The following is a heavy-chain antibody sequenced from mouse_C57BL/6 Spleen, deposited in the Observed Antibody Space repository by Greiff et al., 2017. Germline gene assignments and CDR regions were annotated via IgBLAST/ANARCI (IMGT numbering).Heavy chain of an antibody. CDR2: ISSCSSTI. Sequence: EVMLVESGGGLVKPGGSLKLSCAASGFTFSDYGMHWVRQAPEKGLEWVAYISSCSSTIYYADTVKGRFTFSIDNAKNTLFLQMTSLRSEATAMYDCARCFYYSYDGYAMDYWGQGTSVTVSS. CDR1: GFTFSDYG. J-gene: IGHJ4*01. D-gene: IGHD2-12*01. V-gene: IGHV5-17*01. CDR3: ARCFYYSYDGYAMDY.